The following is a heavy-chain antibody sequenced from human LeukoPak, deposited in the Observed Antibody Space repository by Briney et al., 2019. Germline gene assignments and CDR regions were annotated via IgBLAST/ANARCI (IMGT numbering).Heavy chain of an antibody. CDR2: ISNNGGRT. Sequence: GGSLRLSCSASGFAFSSYAMHWVRQAPGKGLQYVSTISNNGGRTYYADSVKGRFAISRDNSKNTVYLQMSSLRAEDTAVYHCVKGLVAGTVYWGQGTLVTVSS. J-gene: IGHJ4*02. CDR3: VKGLVAGTVY. D-gene: IGHD6-19*01. V-gene: IGHV3-64D*06. CDR1: GFAFSSYA.